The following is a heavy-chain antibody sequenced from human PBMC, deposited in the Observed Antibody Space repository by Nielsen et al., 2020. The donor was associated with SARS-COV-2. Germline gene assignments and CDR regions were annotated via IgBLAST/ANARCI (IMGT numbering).Heavy chain of an antibody. D-gene: IGHD3-22*01. V-gene: IGHV3-33*08. CDR2: IWYDGSNK. Sequence: GESLKISCAASGFTFDDYAMHWVRQAPGKGLEWVAVIWYDGSNKYYADSVKGRFTISRDNSKNTLYLQMNSLRAEDTAVYYCARAHNYYDSFAVDYWGQGTLVTVSS. CDR1: GFTFDDYA. J-gene: IGHJ4*02. CDR3: ARAHNYYDSFAVDY.